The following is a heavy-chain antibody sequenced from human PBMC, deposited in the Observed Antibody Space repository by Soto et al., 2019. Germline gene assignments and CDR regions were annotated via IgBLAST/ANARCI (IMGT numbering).Heavy chain of an antibody. CDR1: GGSFSGYY. V-gene: IGHV4-34*01. Sequence: SETLSLTCAVYGGSFSGYYWNWIRQPPGKGPEWIGEIDHSGYTNYNPSLKSRVTISVDTSKNQFSLRLTSVTAADTAVYYCARVRDWFDPWGQGTLVTVSS. J-gene: IGHJ5*02. CDR3: ARVRDWFDP. D-gene: IGHD3-3*01. CDR2: IDHSGYT.